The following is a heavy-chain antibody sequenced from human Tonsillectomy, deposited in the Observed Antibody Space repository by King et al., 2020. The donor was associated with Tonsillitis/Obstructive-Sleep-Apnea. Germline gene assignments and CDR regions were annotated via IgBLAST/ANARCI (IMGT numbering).Heavy chain of an antibody. CDR3: ALGSERYYYLDV. D-gene: IGHD1-1*01. Sequence: QLVQSGGGLLKPGGSLRLSCAASGFTFSDYYVSWIRQAPGKGLEWVSYISSSSSTFYYVDSVKGRFTISRDNAKNSLYLLMNSLRAEDTAVYYCALGSERYYYLDVWGKGTTVTVSS. V-gene: IGHV3-11*01. CDR1: GFTFSDYY. J-gene: IGHJ6*03. CDR2: ISSSSSTF.